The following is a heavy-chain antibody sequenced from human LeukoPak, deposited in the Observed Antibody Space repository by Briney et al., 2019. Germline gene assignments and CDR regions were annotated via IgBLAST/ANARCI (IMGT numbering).Heavy chain of an antibody. V-gene: IGHV3-30*02. CDR1: GFTFSSYG. CDR2: IRYDGTNK. CDR3: AKYHGTVADLNDAFDI. D-gene: IGHD6-19*01. J-gene: IGHJ3*02. Sequence: GGSLRLSCAASGFTFSSYGMNWVRQAPGKGLEWVAFIRYDGTNKYYGDSVKGRFTISRDNSKNTLCLQMNSLSAEDTAVYYCAKYHGTVADLNDAFDIWGQGTTVTVSS.